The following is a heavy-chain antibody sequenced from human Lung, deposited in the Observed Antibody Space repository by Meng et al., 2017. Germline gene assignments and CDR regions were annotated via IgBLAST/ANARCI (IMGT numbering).Heavy chain of an antibody. Sequence: EAQLVESGGGLVQPGGSLRLSCAASGFTFSSYSMTWVRQAPGKGLEWVSSISSSSTYADSVKGRFTISRDNAKNSLYLQMNSLRAEDTAVYYCARGRVVVAATPSDYWGQGTLVTVSS. CDR1: GFTFSSYS. CDR2: ISSSST. D-gene: IGHD2-15*01. J-gene: IGHJ4*02. V-gene: IGHV3-21*01. CDR3: ARGRVVVAATPSDY.